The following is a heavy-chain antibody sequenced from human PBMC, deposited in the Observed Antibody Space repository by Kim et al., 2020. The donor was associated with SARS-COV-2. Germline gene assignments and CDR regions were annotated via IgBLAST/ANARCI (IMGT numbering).Heavy chain of an antibody. CDR2: MKEDGSNI. Sequence: GGSLRLSCEASAFTFSSQSMSWVRRGSGKGLEWVASMKEDGSNIYYVDSVKGRFTISRDNGKNSLYLQMNTLRPEDTAVYYCAKGAVTRHDYWGQGALVIVST. V-gene: IGHV3-7*03. D-gene: IGHD3-3*01. CDR1: AFTFSSQS. CDR3: AKGAVTRHDY. J-gene: IGHJ4*02.